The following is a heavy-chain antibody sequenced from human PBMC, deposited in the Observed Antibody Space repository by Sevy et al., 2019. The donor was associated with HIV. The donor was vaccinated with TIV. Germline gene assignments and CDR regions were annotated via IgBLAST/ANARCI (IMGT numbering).Heavy chain of an antibody. J-gene: IGHJ4*02. CDR1: GFTFSKYS. V-gene: IGHV3-23*01. CDR2: FSFGCGKI. CDR3: AREGCTKPHDY. Sequence: GGSLRLSCAASGFTFSKYSMSWIRQTPGKGLEWVSTFSFGCGKINYADSVKGRFTISRDDFRNTFYLQMNSLRAEDTAIYYGAREGCTKPHDYWGQGTVVTVSS. D-gene: IGHD2-8*01.